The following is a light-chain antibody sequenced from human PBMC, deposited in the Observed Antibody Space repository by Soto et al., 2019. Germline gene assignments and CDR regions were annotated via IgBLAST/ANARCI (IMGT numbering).Light chain of an antibody. Sequence: QSALTQPASVSGSPGQAITISCTGSSSDVGSYDLVSWYQQHPGNVPKLMIYEVTKRSSGGCNRCSVSNSGNTASLTISGLQAEDEANYYCCSYSASSVVIFGGGTKLTVL. CDR2: EVT. V-gene: IGLV2-23*02. CDR3: CSYSASSVVI. CDR1: SSDVGSYDL. J-gene: IGLJ2*01.